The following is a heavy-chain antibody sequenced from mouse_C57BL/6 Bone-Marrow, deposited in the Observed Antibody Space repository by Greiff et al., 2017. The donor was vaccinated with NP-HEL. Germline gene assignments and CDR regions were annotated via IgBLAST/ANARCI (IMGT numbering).Heavy chain of an antibody. CDR1: GYTFTSYW. D-gene: IGHD4-1*01. V-gene: IGHV1-7*01. Sequence: VQLQQSGAELAKPGASVKLSCKASGYTFTSYWMHWVKQRPGQGLEWIGYINPSSGYTKYNQKFKDKATLTADTSSSTAYLQLSSLTYEDSAVYDCERDRASDGTRAMDYWGQGTSVTVSS. CDR3: ERDRASDGTRAMDY. J-gene: IGHJ4*01. CDR2: INPSSGYT.